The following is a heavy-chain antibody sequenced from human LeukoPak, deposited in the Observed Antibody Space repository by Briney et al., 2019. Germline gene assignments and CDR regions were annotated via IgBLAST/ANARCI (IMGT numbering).Heavy chain of an antibody. Sequence: GGSLRLSCAASGFTVSSNYMSWVRQAPGKGLEWVSVIYSGGSTYYADSVKGRFTISRDNSKNTLYLQMNSLRAADTAVYHCARPGGWYPFDEWGQGTLVTVSS. V-gene: IGHV3-53*01. CDR3: ARPGGWYPFDE. CDR2: IYSGGST. D-gene: IGHD6-19*01. CDR1: GFTVSSNY. J-gene: IGHJ4*02.